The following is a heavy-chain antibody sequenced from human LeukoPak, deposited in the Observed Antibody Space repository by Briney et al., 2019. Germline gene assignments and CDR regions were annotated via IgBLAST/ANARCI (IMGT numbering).Heavy chain of an antibody. CDR1: GGSFSGYY. D-gene: IGHD3-10*01. V-gene: IGHV4-34*01. J-gene: IGHJ4*02. CDR3: ARAGGDY. Sequence: SETLSLTCAVYGGSFSGYYWSWIRQPPGKGLEWIGEINHSGSTNYNPSLKSRVTISVDTSKNQFSLKLSSVTAADTAVYYCARAGGDYWGQGTLVTAPS. CDR2: INHSGST.